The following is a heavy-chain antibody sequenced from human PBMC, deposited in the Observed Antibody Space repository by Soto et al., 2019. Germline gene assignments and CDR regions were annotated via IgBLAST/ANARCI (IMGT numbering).Heavy chain of an antibody. CDR2: IDHDGPT. CDR1: GFTFSNYW. CDR3: VRDSHGDY. Sequence: EVQLVESGGGLVQPGGSLRLSCAGSGFTFSNYWMHWVRQAPGKGLEWVSRIDHDGPTDYADSVRGRFTISRDKAENTLYLQMNSLRPEDTAVYYCVRDSHGDYWGHGTLVTVSS. J-gene: IGHJ4*01. V-gene: IGHV3-74*01.